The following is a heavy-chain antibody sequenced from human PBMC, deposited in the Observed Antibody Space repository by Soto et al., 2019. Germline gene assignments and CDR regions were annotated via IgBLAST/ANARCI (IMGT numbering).Heavy chain of an antibody. V-gene: IGHV4-31*03. CDR1: GGSISSGGYY. CDR3: VKALGGGYNRRAFDI. D-gene: IGHD5-12*01. Sequence: PSETLSLTCTVSGGSISSGGYYWSWIRQHPGKGLEWIGYIYYSGSTYYNPSLKSRVTISVDTSKNQFSLKLSSLTVEDTAVYYCVKALGGGYNRRAFDIWGQGTMVTVSS. CDR2: IYYSGST. J-gene: IGHJ3*02.